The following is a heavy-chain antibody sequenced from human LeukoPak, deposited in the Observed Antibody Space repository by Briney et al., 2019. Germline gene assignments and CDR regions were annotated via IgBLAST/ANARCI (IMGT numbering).Heavy chain of an antibody. CDR1: GGSISSGGYY. CDR2: IYYSGST. J-gene: IGHJ4*02. V-gene: IGHV4-61*08. CDR3: ARVPPRRDIAVAGTYFDY. Sequence: SETLSLTCTVSGGSISSGGYYWSWIRQPPGKGLEWIGYIYYSGSTNYNPSLKSRVTISVDTSKNQFSLKLSSVTAADTAVYYCARVPPRRDIAVAGTYFDYWGQGTLVTVSS. D-gene: IGHD6-19*01.